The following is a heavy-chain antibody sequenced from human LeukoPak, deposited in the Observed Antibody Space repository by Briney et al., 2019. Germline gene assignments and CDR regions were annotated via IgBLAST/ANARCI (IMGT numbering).Heavy chain of an antibody. Sequence: GGSLRLSCAASGFTFSDYYMSWIRQAPGKGLEWVSAISGSGGSTYYADSVKGRFTISRDNSKNTLYLQMNSLRAEDTAVYYCARHYDYVWGSYFNWGQGTLVTVSS. CDR1: GFTFSDYY. D-gene: IGHD3-16*01. J-gene: IGHJ4*02. CDR3: ARHYDYVWGSYFN. V-gene: IGHV3-23*01. CDR2: ISGSGGST.